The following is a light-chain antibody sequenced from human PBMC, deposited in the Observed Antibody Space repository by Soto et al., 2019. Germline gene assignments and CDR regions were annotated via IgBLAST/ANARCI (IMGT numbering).Light chain of an antibody. J-gene: IGLJ1*01. V-gene: IGLV2-14*01. CDR2: DVS. Sequence: QSAQTQPAPVSGSPGQSITISCTGTRSDVGGYNYVSWYQQHPGKAPKLMIYDVSSRPSGVSNRFSGAKSGNTASLTISGLQTEDEADYYCSSYTSGSTPYVFGTGTKVTVL. CDR3: SSYTSGSTPYV. CDR1: RSDVGGYNY.